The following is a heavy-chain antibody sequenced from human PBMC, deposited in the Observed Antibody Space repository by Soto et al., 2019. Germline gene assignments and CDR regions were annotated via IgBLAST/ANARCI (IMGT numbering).Heavy chain of an antibody. Sequence: EVQLVESGGGLVQPGGSLRLSCAASGFTFSSYSMNWVRQAPGKGLEWVSYISSSSSTIYYADSVKGRFTISRDNAKKSLYLQMNSRRDEDTAVYYCARVVVWADLWGQGTLVTVSS. D-gene: IGHD2-15*01. CDR3: ARVVVWADL. CDR1: GFTFSSYS. CDR2: ISSSSSTI. V-gene: IGHV3-48*02. J-gene: IGHJ4*02.